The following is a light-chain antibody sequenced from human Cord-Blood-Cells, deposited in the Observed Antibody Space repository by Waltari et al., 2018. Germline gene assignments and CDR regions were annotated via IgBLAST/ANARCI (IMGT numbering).Light chain of an antibody. CDR3: SSYTSSSTWV. CDR1: SSDVGGLHS. Sequence: QSALTQPASVSGSPGQSITIPCPGTSSDVGGLHSVPWYLQHPGTPPKLMIYDVSKRPSGVSNRFSGSKSGNTASLTISGLQAEDEADYYCSSYTSSSTWVFGGGTKLTVL. V-gene: IGLV2-14*01. CDR2: DVS. J-gene: IGLJ3*02.